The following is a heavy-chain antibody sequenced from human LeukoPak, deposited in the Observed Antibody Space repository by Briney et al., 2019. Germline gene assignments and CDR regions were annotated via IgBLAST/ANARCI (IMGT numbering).Heavy chain of an antibody. CDR1: GFTFSSYS. D-gene: IGHD5-24*01. CDR2: ISGSGGST. CDR3: AKGSRDGYIHIRGGY. V-gene: IGHV3-23*01. J-gene: IGHJ4*02. Sequence: PGGSLRLSCAASGFTFSSYSTNWVRQAPGKGLEWVSAISGSGGSTYYADSVKGRFTISRDNSKNTLYLQMNSLRAEDTAVYYCAKGSRDGYIHIRGGYWGQGTLVTVSS.